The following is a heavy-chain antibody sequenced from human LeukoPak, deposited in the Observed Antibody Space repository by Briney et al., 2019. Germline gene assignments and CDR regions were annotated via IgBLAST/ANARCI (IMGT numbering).Heavy chain of an antibody. CDR3: ASRATVSTWAYYYYYMDV. CDR1: GFTFSGYW. D-gene: IGHD4-17*01. J-gene: IGHJ6*03. V-gene: IGHV3-74*01. Sequence: PGGSLRLSCAASGFTFSGYWMHWVRQAPGKGLVWISRINSDGSTTNHAGSVKGRFTISRDNAKKTLYLQMNSLRAEDTAVYYCASRATVSTWAYYYYYMDVWGRGTTVTVSS. CDR2: INSDGSTT.